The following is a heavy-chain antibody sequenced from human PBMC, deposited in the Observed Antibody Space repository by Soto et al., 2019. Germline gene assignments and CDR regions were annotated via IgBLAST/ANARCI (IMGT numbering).Heavy chain of an antibody. V-gene: IGHV3-23*01. D-gene: IGHD6-13*01. CDR2: ISGSGGST. CDR3: AKAKGLAAADAFDI. CDR1: GSTFSSYA. Sequence: GGSLRLSCAASGSTFSSYAMSWHRQAPGKGLEWVSAISGSGGSTYYAESVKGRFTIARDNSKNTLYLQMNSLRAEDTAVYYCAKAKGLAAADAFDIWGQGTMVTVSS. J-gene: IGHJ3*02.